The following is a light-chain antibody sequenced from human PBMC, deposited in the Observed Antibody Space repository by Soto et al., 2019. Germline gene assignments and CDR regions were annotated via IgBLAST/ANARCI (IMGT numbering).Light chain of an antibody. Sequence: QFALTQPASVSGSPGQSITISCTGTRSDIGGYNYVSWYQQHPGKAPKLIIYEVTNRPSGVSHRFSGSKSGDTASLTISGLQAEDEADYYCSSYRSTSTYVFGTGTKVTVL. CDR3: SSYRSTSTYV. CDR2: EVT. J-gene: IGLJ1*01. CDR1: RSDIGGYNY. V-gene: IGLV2-14*01.